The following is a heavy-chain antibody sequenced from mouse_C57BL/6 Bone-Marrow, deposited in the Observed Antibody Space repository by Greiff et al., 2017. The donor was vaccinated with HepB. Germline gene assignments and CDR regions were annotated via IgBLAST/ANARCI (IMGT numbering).Heavy chain of an antibody. CDR2: IDPETGGT. D-gene: IGHD2-4*01. J-gene: IGHJ2*01. CDR3: TRPPDYDELDY. V-gene: IGHV1-15*01. Sequence: QVQLQQSGAELVRPGASVTLSCKASGYTFTDYEMHWVKQTPVHGLEWIGAIDPETGGTAYNQKFKGKAILTADKSSSTAYMELRSLTSEDSAVYYCTRPPDYDELDYWGQGTTLTVSS. CDR1: GYTFTDYE.